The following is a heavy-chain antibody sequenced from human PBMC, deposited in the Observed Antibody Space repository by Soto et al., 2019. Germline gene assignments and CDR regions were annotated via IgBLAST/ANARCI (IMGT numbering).Heavy chain of an antibody. D-gene: IGHD6-25*01. J-gene: IGHJ5*02. V-gene: IGHV4-30-4*01. CDR2: IYYSGSA. CDR3: ASRAYLRTANAFGP. Sequence: PSEALSLTCTVSGGSISSGDYYWSWIRQPPGKGLEWIGYIYYSGSAYYNPSLKSRPTISVDTSKNQFSLKLNSVTAADTAVYSCASRAYLRTANAFGPCGQGXLVTVPS. CDR1: GGSISSGDYY.